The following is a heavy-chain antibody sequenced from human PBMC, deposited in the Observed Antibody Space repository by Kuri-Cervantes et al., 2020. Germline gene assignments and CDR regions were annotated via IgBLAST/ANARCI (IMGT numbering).Heavy chain of an antibody. V-gene: IGHV1-18*01. D-gene: IGHD3-16*01. CDR1: GYTFTSCG. Sequence: ASVKVSCKASGYTFTSCGISWVRQAPGQGLEWMGWISAYNGNTNYAQNLQGRVTMTTDTSTSTAYMELRSLRSDDTAVYYCARDSIVSGGAVPFDYWGQGTLVTVSS. CDR3: ARDSIVSGGAVPFDY. CDR2: ISAYNGNT. J-gene: IGHJ4*02.